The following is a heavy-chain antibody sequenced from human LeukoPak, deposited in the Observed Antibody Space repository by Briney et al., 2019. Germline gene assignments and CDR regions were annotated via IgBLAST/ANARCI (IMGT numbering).Heavy chain of an antibody. Sequence: GRSLRLSCAASGFTFSSYAIHWVRQAPGEGLEWVAVISYDGSNKYYADSVKGRFTISRDNSKSTLFLQMNSLRAEDTAVYYCATDLRGSSWAFYFDYWGQGTLVTVSS. V-gene: IGHV3-30*04. J-gene: IGHJ4*02. CDR1: GFTFSSYA. CDR3: ATDLRGSSWAFYFDY. D-gene: IGHD1-26*01. CDR2: ISYDGSNK.